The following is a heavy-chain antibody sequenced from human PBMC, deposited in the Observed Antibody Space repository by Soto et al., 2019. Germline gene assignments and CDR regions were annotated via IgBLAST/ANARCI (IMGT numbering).Heavy chain of an antibody. V-gene: IGHV3-21*01. J-gene: IGHJ6*02. CDR2: ISSSSSYI. D-gene: IGHD6-13*01. CDR3: ARASKRPGIAAAGTFTGPNYYYYGMDV. Sequence: PWGSLRLSCAASGFTFSSYSMNWVRQAPGKGLEWVSSISSSSSYIYYADSVKGRFTISRDNAKDSLYLQMNSLRAEDTAVYYCARASKRPGIAAAGTFTGPNYYYYGMDVWGQGTTVTVSS. CDR1: GFTFSSYS.